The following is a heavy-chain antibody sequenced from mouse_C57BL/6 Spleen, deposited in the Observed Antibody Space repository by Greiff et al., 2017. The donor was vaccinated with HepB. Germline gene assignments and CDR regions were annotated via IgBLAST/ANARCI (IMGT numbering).Heavy chain of an antibody. V-gene: IGHV3-6*01. CDR3: ARGRDYYGSSYGWYFDV. CDR1: GYSITSGYY. D-gene: IGHD1-1*01. CDR2: ISYDGSN. Sequence: EVKLEESGPGLVKPSQSLSLTCSVTGYSITSGYYWNWIRQFPGNKLEWMGYISYDGSNNYNPSLKNRISITRDTSKNQFFLKLNSVTTEDTATYYCARGRDYYGSSYGWYFDVWGTGTTVTVSS. J-gene: IGHJ1*03.